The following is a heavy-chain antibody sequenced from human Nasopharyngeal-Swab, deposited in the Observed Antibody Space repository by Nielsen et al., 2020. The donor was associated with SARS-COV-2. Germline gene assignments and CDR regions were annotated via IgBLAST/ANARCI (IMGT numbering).Heavy chain of an antibody. J-gene: IGHJ6*02. D-gene: IGHD1-26*01. CDR1: GFTFSSYW. CDR3: ARRVVGTGNYYYGMDV. CDR2: ISSSSSYI. V-gene: IGHV3-21*01. Sequence: GESLKISCAASGFTFSSYWMSWVRQAPGKGLEWVSSISSSSSYIYYADSVKGRFTISRDNAKNSLYLQMNSLRAEDTAVYYCARRVVGTGNYYYGMDVWGQGTTITVSS.